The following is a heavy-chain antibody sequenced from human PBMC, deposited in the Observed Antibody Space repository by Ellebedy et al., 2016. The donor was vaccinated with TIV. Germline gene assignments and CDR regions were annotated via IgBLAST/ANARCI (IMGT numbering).Heavy chain of an antibody. J-gene: IGHJ4*02. CDR1: GFSFSRYA. CDR2: ILGSGGGI. Sequence: GESLKISCAASGFSFSRYAMSWVRQAPGKGLEWVSGILGSGGGISYADSVKGRFTISRDNSKSMVHLQMNSLRPEDTAVYYCAKERNSGAGYWVFDQWGQGTLVTVSS. CDR3: AKERNSGAGYWVFDQ. D-gene: IGHD3-9*01. V-gene: IGHV3-23*01.